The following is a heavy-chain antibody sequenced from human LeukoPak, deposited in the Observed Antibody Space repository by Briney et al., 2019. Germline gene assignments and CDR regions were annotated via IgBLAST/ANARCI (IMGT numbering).Heavy chain of an antibody. CDR3: ARGRYCTATTCDAGGDAFDI. J-gene: IGHJ3*02. D-gene: IGHD2-2*01. Sequence: KPSETLSLTCAVSGGSISNYYWSWIRQPAGKGLEWIGRIYPRGSTTYNSFFKSRVTTSPDTSKNHFSLKLSSVTAADTAIYYCARGRYCTATTCDAGGDAFDIWGQGTMVTVSS. CDR2: IYPRGST. V-gene: IGHV4-4*07. CDR1: GGSISNYY.